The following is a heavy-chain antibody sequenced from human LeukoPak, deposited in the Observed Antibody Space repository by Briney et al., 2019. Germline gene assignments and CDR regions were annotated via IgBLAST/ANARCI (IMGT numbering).Heavy chain of an antibody. D-gene: IGHD3-10*01. V-gene: IGHV4-39*07. CDR2: IYYSGST. CDR1: GGSISSSSYY. Sequence: SETLSLTCTVSGGSISSSSYYWGWIRQPPGKGLEWIGSIYYSGSTYYNPSLKSRVTISVDTSKNQFSLKLNSVTAADTAVYYCARGVGWFGELSPLYYYYGMDVWGQGTTVTVSS. J-gene: IGHJ6*02. CDR3: ARGVGWFGELSPLYYYYGMDV.